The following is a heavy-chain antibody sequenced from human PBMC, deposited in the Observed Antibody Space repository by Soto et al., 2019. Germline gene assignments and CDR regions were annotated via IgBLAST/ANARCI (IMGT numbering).Heavy chain of an antibody. D-gene: IGHD3-16*02. J-gene: IGHJ6*02. CDR1: GFTFSSYG. V-gene: IGHV3-30*18. Sequence: QVQLVESGGGVVQPGRSLRLSCAASGFTFSSYGMHWVRQAPGKGLEWVAVISYDGSNKYYADSVKGRFTISRDNSKNTLYLQMNSLRAEDTAVYYCAKLSQAYTGGMDVWGQGTTVTVSS. CDR2: ISYDGSNK. CDR3: AKLSQAYTGGMDV.